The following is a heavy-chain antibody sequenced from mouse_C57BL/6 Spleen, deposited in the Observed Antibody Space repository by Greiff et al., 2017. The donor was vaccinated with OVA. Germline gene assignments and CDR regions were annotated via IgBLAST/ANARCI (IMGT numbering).Heavy chain of an antibody. CDR1: GFSFNTYA. Sequence: EVQRVESGGGLVQPKGSLKLSCAASGFSFNTYAMNWVRQAPGKGLEWVARIRSKSNNYATYYADSVKDRFTISRDDSESMLYLQMNNLKTEDTAMYYCVRPLYYGNTAWFAYWGQGTLVTVSA. D-gene: IGHD2-1*01. CDR3: VRPLYYGNTAWFAY. CDR2: IRSKSNNYAT. V-gene: IGHV10-1*01. J-gene: IGHJ3*01.